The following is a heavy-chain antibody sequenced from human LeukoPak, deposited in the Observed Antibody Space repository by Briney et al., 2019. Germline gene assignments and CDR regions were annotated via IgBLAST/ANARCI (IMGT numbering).Heavy chain of an antibody. CDR2: IWSGSTTG. Sequence: PGGSLRLSCAASGFIFSDHGMHWVRQAPGKGLEWVALIWSGSTTGLHSASVEGRFTISRDRNTLYLQMNSLKAEDSAVYFCARDIWNDARYFMDVWGIGTTVTVSS. CDR1: GFIFSDHG. J-gene: IGHJ6*03. V-gene: IGHV3-33*01. D-gene: IGHD1-1*01. CDR3: ARDIWNDARYFMDV.